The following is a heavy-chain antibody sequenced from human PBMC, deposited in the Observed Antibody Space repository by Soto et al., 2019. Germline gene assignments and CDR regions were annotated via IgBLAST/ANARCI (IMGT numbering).Heavy chain of an antibody. CDR1: GFTFSNAW. D-gene: IGHD6-19*01. Sequence: GGSLRLSCAASGFTFSNAWMSWVRQAPGKGLEWVGRIKSKTDGGTTDYAAPVKGRFTISRDDSKNTLYLQMNSLKTDYTAVYYCTTDPPPYSSGWYLFDYWGQGTLVTVSS. CDR2: IKSKTDGGTT. CDR3: TTDPPPYSSGWYLFDY. J-gene: IGHJ4*02. V-gene: IGHV3-15*01.